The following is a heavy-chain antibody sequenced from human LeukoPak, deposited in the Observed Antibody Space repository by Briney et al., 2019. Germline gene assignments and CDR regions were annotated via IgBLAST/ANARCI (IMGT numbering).Heavy chain of an antibody. J-gene: IGHJ3*02. CDR2: ISGSGGST. V-gene: IGHV3-23*01. CDR3: AKDPPYYYDSSGYRHDAFDI. D-gene: IGHD3-22*01. CDR1: GFTFSSYA. Sequence: PGGSLRLSCAASGFTFSSYAMSWVRQAPGKGLEWVSAISGSGGSTYYADSVKGRFTISRDNSKNTLYLQMNSLRAEDTAVYYCAKDPPYYYDSSGYRHDAFDIWGQGTMVTVSS.